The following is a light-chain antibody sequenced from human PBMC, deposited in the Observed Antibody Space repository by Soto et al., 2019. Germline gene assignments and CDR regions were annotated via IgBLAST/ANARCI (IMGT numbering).Light chain of an antibody. CDR2: EVN. Sequence: QSALTQPASVSGSPGQSITISCTGTSSDVGGYNHVSWYQQYPGKAPKVKIYEVNNRPSGVSNRFSGSKSGNTASLTISRLQPEDEADYYCSSYTTRDTWVFGGGTKLTVL. CDR1: SSDVGGYNH. J-gene: IGLJ3*02. CDR3: SSYTTRDTWV. V-gene: IGLV2-14*01.